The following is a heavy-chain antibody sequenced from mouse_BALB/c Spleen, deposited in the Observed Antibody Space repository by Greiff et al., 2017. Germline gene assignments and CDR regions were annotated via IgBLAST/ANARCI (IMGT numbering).Heavy chain of an antibody. J-gene: IGHJ2*01. CDR1: GYTFTSYW. Sequence: VQLQQSGPELVKPGASVKMSCKASGYTFTSYWMHWVKQRPGQGLEWIGYINPSTGYTEYNQKFKDKATLTADKSSSTAYMQLSSLTSEDSAVYYCARKFDYFFDYWGQGTTLTVSS. CDR3: ARKFDYFFDY. CDR2: INPSTGYT. V-gene: IGHV1S26*01.